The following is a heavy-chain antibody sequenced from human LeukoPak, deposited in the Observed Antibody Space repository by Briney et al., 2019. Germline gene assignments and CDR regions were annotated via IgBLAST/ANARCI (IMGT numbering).Heavy chain of an antibody. CDR1: SGSISSYC. V-gene: IGHV4-4*07. Sequence: SETLSLTCTVSSGSISSYCWSWIRQPAGKGLEWIGRIYTSGSTNYNPSLKSRVTMSVDTSKNQFSLKVSSVTAADTAVYYCARGDYSSSWYRFDYRGQGTLVTVSS. CDR2: IYTSGST. J-gene: IGHJ4*02. CDR3: ARGDYSSSWYRFDY. D-gene: IGHD6-13*01.